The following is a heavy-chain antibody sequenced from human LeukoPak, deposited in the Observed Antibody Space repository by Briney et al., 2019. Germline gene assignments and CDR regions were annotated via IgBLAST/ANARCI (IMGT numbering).Heavy chain of an antibody. CDR2: ISGSGGST. V-gene: IGHV3-23*01. J-gene: IGHJ6*02. CDR3: AKDRAPIVVVPAAIGYYGMDV. Sequence: GSLRLSCAASGFTFSSYAMSWVRQAPGKGLEWVSAISGSGGSTYYADSVKGRFTISRDNSKNTLYLQMNSLRAEDTAVYYCAKDRAPIVVVPAAIGYYGMDVWGQGTTVTVSS. CDR1: GFTFSSYA. D-gene: IGHD2-2*01.